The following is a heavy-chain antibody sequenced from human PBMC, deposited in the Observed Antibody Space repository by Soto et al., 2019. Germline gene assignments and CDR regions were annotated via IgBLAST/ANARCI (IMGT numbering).Heavy chain of an antibody. Sequence: QVPLQESGPGLVMPSGTLSLTCAVSGASIISSDWWNWVRQPPGKGLEWIGEMSHSGTTIYNPSLKGRVTISVDVSKNHFSLNRTSVTAADTAVYYCARDLKAPKDAWAFDYWGRGTLVTVSS. D-gene: IGHD3-16*01. CDR2: MSHSGTT. J-gene: IGHJ4*02. CDR3: ARDLKAPKDAWAFDY. CDR1: GASIISSDW. V-gene: IGHV4-4*02.